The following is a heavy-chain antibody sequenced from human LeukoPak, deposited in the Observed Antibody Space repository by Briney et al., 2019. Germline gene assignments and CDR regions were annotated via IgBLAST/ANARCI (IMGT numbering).Heavy chain of an antibody. CDR1: GYTFTGYY. CDR3: ARLLSEWELFDY. Sequence: ASVKVSCKASGYTFTGYYMHWVRQAPGQGLEWMGRINPNSGGTNYAQKFQGRVTMTRDTSISTAYIELSRLRSDDTAVYYCARLLSEWELFDYWGQGTLVTVSS. V-gene: IGHV1-2*06. D-gene: IGHD1-26*01. J-gene: IGHJ4*02. CDR2: INPNSGGT.